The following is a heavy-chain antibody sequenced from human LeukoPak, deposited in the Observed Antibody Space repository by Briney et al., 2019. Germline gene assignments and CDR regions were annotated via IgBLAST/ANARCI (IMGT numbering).Heavy chain of an antibody. CDR3: ARRDICSSTSCYKITDAFDI. CDR2: INYSGST. D-gene: IGHD2-2*02. CDR1: GGSISSSSYY. Sequence: SETLSLTCTVSGGSISSSSYYWGWIRQPPGKGLEWIGSINYSGSTYYNPSLKSRVTISVDTSKNQFSLKLSSVTAADTAVYYCARRDICSSTSCYKITDAFDIWGQGTMVTVSS. V-gene: IGHV4-39*01. J-gene: IGHJ3*02.